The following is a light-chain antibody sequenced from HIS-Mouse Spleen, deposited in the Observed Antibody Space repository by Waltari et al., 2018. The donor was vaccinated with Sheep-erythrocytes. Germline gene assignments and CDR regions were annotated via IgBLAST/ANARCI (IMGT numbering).Light chain of an antibody. J-gene: IGLJ3*02. CDR2: EVS. CDR1: SSDVVGYNY. V-gene: IGLV2-8*01. CDR3: CSYAGSSTPWV. Sequence: QSALTQPPSASGSPGQSVTISCTGTSSDVVGYNYVSWYQQHPGKAPKLMIYEVSKRPSGVPDRFSGSKSGNTVSLTVSGLQAEDEADYYCCSYAGSSTPWVFGGGTKLTVL.